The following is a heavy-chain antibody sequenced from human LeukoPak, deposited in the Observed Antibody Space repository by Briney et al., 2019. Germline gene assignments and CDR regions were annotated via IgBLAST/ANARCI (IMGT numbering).Heavy chain of an antibody. V-gene: IGHV3-7*01. CDR1: GFTFSSYW. Sequence: GGSLRLSCAASGFTFSSYWMSWVRQAPGKGLEWVANIKQDGSEKYYVDSVKGRFTTSRDNAKNSLYLQMNSLRAEDTAVYYCARGQLPHYSSGCYDYWGQGTLVTVSS. J-gene: IGHJ4*02. D-gene: IGHD6-19*01. CDR2: IKQDGSEK. CDR3: ARGQLPHYSSGCYDY.